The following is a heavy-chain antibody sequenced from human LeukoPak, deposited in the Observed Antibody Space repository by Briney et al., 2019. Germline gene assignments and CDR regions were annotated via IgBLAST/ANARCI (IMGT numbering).Heavy chain of an antibody. V-gene: IGHV3-53*01. CDR3: ASHKQDTAFDY. Sequence: GGSLRLSCAASGFTVSSNYMSWVRQAPGKGLEWVSIIYNSERTYYPDSVKGRFTISRDNSKNTVYLQMNTLRAEDTAVYYCASHKQDTAFDYWGQGTPVTVSS. CDR1: GFTVSSNY. J-gene: IGHJ4*02. D-gene: IGHD5-18*01. CDR2: IYNSERT.